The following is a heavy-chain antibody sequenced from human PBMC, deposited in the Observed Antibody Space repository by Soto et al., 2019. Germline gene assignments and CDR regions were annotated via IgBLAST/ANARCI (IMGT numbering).Heavy chain of an antibody. Sequence: SETLSLTCAVYGGSFSGYYWNWIRQPPGKGLEWIGEIDHSGSTKYNPSLKSRVTISVDTSKNQFSLKLSSVTAADTAVYYCARELADFWSGYPQFDPWGQGTLVTVSS. D-gene: IGHD3-3*01. CDR2: IDHSGST. CDR1: GGSFSGYY. CDR3: ARELADFWSGYPQFDP. V-gene: IGHV4-34*01. J-gene: IGHJ5*02.